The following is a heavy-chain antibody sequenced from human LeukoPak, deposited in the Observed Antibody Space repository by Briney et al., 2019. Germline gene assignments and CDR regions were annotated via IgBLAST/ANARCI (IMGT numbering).Heavy chain of an antibody. D-gene: IGHD6-19*01. CDR1: GGSFSGYY. V-gene: IGHV4-34*01. CDR3: ARGSGWYRPYYFDY. J-gene: IGHJ4*02. Sequence: SETLSLTCAVYGGSFSGYYWSWIRQPPGKGLEWIWEINHSGSTNYNPSLKSRVIISVDTSKNQFSLKLSSVTAADAAVYYCARGSGWYRPYYFDYWGQGTLVTVSS. CDR2: INHSGST.